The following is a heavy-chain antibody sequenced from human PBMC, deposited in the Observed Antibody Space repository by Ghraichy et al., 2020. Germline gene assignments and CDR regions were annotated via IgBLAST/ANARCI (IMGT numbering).Heavy chain of an antibody. J-gene: IGHJ6*02. CDR3: AKGDYYYGMDV. V-gene: IGHV3-23*01. CDR2: ISGSGGST. CDR1: GFTFSSYA. Sequence: GGSLRLSCAASGFTFSSYAMNWVRQAPGKGLEWVSAISGSGGSTYYGDSVKGRFTISRDNSKGTLYLQMNSLRAEDTAVYSCAKGDYYYGMDVWGQGTTVTVSS.